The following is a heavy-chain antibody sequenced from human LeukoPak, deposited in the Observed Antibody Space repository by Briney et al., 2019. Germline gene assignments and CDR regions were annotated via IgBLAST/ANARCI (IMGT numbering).Heavy chain of an antibody. CDR3: ARTQMVRGSPRGLDY. Sequence: ASVKVSCKASGYTFTSYGISWVRQAPGQGLEWMGWISAYNGNTNYAQKLQGRVTMTTDTSTSTAYMKLRSLRSDDTAVYYYARTQMVRGSPRGLDYWGQGTLVTVSS. V-gene: IGHV1-18*01. J-gene: IGHJ4*02. CDR2: ISAYNGNT. D-gene: IGHD3-10*01. CDR1: GYTFTSYG.